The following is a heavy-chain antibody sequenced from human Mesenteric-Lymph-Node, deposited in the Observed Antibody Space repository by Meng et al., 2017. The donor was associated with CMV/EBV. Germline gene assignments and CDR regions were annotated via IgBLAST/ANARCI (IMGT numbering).Heavy chain of an antibody. Sequence: GGSLRLSCAASGFSLSAYEMNWVRQAPGKGLEWVAVISYDGSNKHYADSVKGRFTISRDNSKNTLYLEMNSLRVEDTAVYYCARDDYGMDVWGQGTTVTVSS. CDR3: ARDDYGMDV. CDR1: GFSLSAYE. V-gene: IGHV3-30-3*01. J-gene: IGHJ6*02. CDR2: ISYDGSNK.